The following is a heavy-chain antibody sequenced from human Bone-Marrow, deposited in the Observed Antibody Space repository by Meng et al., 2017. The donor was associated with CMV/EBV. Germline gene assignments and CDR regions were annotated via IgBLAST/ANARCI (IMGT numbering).Heavy chain of an antibody. V-gene: IGHV3-23*01. CDR2: ISVSGGNT. D-gene: IGHD2-21*01. Sequence: GESLKISCAASGFIFSTCGMVWVRQAPGKGLEWVSGISVSGGNTFYAASVEGRFTVSRDNSKNTLYLQMSSLIAEDTALYYRLKDEFCCNSGNCYEGCPYYLGNWGRGTLVTVSS. J-gene: IGHJ4*02. CDR1: GFIFSTCG. CDR3: LKDEFCCNSGNCYEGCPYYLGN.